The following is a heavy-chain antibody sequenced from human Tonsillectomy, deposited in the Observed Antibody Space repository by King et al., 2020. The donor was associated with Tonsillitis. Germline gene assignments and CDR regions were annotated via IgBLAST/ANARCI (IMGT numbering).Heavy chain of an antibody. CDR2: IQYDGSNK. V-gene: IGHV3-30*02. J-gene: IGHJ6*02. D-gene: IGHD3-10*01. CDR3: AKVLEYYGSGSWGYGMDV. Sequence: QLVQSGGGVVQPGGSLRLSCVASGFTFNTYGMHWVRQAPGKGLEWGGFIQYDGSNKYFADSVKGRFTISRDNSKNTLYLQMNSLRAEDTVVYYCAKVLEYYGSGSWGYGMDVWGQGTTVTVSS. CDR1: GFTFNTYG.